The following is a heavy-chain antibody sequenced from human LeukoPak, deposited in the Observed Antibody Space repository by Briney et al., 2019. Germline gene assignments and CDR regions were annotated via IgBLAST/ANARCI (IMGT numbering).Heavy chain of an antibody. Sequence: GGSLRLSCAASGFTFSSYSMNWVRQTPGKGLGWVSSISSSSSYIFYADSVKGRFTMSRDNAKKSLFLQMNSLRAEDTAVYYCARDYGDYEPGRHHYYYYYMDVWGKGTTVTVSS. CDR2: ISSSSSYI. J-gene: IGHJ6*03. V-gene: IGHV3-21*01. CDR1: GFTFSSYS. CDR3: ARDYGDYEPGRHHYYYYYMDV. D-gene: IGHD4-17*01.